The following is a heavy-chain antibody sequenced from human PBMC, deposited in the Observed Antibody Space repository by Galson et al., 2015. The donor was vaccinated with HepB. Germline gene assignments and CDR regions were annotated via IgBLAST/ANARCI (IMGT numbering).Heavy chain of an antibody. CDR3: ARDPQVGQQDDAFDI. V-gene: IGHV3-33*01. CDR2: IWYDGSNK. CDR1: GFTFSSYG. Sequence: SLRLSCAASGFTFSSYGMHWVRQAPGKGLEWVAVIWYDGSNKYYADSVKGRFTISRDNSKNTLYLQMNSLRAEDTAVYYCARDPQVGQQDDAFDIWGQGTMVTVSS. D-gene: IGHD6-13*01. J-gene: IGHJ3*02.